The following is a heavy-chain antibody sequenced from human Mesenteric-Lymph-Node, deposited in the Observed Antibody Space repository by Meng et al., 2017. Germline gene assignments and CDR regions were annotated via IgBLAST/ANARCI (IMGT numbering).Heavy chain of an antibody. CDR2: ISAYNGNT. Sequence: QVQLVQSGAEVKKPGGSVKVSCKASGYTFTSYGISWVRQAPGQGLEWMGWISAYNGNTNYAQKLQGRVTMTTDTSTSTAYMELSSLRSEDTAVYYCVRVTRSSGWYDLDYWGQGTLVTVSS. CDR3: VRVTRSSGWYDLDY. J-gene: IGHJ4*02. CDR1: GYTFTSYG. D-gene: IGHD6-19*01. V-gene: IGHV1-18*01.